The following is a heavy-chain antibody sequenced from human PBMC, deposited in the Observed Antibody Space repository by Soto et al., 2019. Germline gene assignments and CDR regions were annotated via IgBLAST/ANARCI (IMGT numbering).Heavy chain of an antibody. CDR1: GGTFSRSA. Sequence: QVQLVQSGPEVKKPGSSVKVSCKASGGTFSRSAISWVRQAPGHGLEWMGGIIPIFGTPNYAQKFQGRVTITADESTTTAYKELRSLRSEDTAVYYCAREGGVSGSFYFDHWGQGTLVTVSS. J-gene: IGHJ4*02. CDR3: AREGGVSGSFYFDH. CDR2: IIPIFGTP. D-gene: IGHD3-10*01. V-gene: IGHV1-69*12.